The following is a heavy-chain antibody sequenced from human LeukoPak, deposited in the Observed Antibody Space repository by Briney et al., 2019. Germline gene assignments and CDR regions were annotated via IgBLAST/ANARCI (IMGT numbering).Heavy chain of an antibody. J-gene: IGHJ6*02. D-gene: IGHD3-9*01. CDR3: ARDSRYDILTGYYGTDYGMDV. V-gene: IGHV3-74*01. Sequence: GGSLRLSCAASGFTFSSYWMHWVRQAPGKGLVWVARVNGDGRISSYADSVKGRFTISRDNAENTLYLQMNSLRAEDTAVYYCARDSRYDILTGYYGTDYGMDVWGQGTTVTVS. CDR1: GFTFSSYW. CDR2: VNGDGRIS.